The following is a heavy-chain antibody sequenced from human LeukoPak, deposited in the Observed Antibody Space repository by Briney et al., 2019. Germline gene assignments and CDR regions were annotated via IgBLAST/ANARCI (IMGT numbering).Heavy chain of an antibody. CDR2: INRDGTEK. CDR1: GFNFSDSR. V-gene: IGHV3-7*02. Sequence: GGSLRLSCATSGFNFSDSRMTWVRQAPGKGLQWVANINRDGTEKHFLDSVEGRFTISRDNAKNSLHLQMNSLRDEDTAVYYCARVTGTWWADYWGQGTLVTVSS. D-gene: IGHD2-8*02. CDR3: ARVTGTWWADY. J-gene: IGHJ4*02.